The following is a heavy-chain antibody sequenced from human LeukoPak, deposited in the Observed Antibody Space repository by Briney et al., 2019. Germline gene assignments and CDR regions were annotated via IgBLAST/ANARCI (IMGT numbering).Heavy chain of an antibody. CDR2: INHSGST. Sequence: SETLSLTCAVYGGSFSGYYWGWIRQPPGKGLEWIGEINHSGSTNYNPSLKSRVTISVDTSKNQFSLKLSSVTAADTAVYYCARIRLYSSSWYVANWFDPWGQGTLVTVSS. CDR3: ARIRLYSSSWYVANWFDP. J-gene: IGHJ5*02. CDR1: GGSFSGYY. V-gene: IGHV4-34*01. D-gene: IGHD6-13*01.